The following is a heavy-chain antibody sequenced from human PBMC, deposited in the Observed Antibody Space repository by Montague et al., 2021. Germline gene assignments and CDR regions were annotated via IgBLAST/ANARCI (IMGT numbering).Heavy chain of an antibody. D-gene: IGHD4-23*01. J-gene: IGHJ6*02. Sequence: SETLSLTCTVSGGSTSSSSYYWGWIRQPPGKGLEWIGSIYYSGSTYYNPSLKSRLTISVDTSKNQFSLKPSSVTAADTAVYCGVVTPSLYYHGMDVWGQGTTVTVSS. CDR2: IYYSGST. CDR3: VVTPSLYYHGMDV. CDR1: GGSTSSSSYY. V-gene: IGHV4-39*01.